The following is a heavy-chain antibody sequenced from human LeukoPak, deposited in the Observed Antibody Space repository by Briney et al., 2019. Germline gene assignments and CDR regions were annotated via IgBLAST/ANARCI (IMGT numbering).Heavy chain of an antibody. J-gene: IGHJ4*02. CDR2: ITGNGIDT. Sequence: GGSLRLSCAASGFTFSTYGMTWVRQAPGKGLEWVSSITGNGIDTYYADSVKGRFTISRDNSKNTLYLQMNSLGAEDTAVYYCAKHSEAYYFDYWGQGTLVTVSS. D-gene: IGHD3-10*01. CDR1: GFTFSTYG. V-gene: IGHV3-23*01. CDR3: AKHSEAYYFDY.